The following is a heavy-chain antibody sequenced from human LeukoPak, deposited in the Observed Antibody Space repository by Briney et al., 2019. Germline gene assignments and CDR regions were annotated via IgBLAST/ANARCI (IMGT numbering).Heavy chain of an antibody. V-gene: IGHV3-7*01. Sequence: GGSLRLSCAASGFTFSSYWMSWVRQAPGEGLQWVANINQDGSEKNYADSVKGRFTISRDNAKSSLYLQMNSLRAEDTAVYYCAKTITMVRGASRYYYYGMDVWGQGTTVTVSS. CDR1: GFTFSSYW. CDR2: INQDGSEK. D-gene: IGHD3-10*01. CDR3: AKTITMVRGASRYYYYGMDV. J-gene: IGHJ6*02.